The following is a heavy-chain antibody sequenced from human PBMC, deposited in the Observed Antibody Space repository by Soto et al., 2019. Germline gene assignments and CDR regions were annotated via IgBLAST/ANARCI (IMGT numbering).Heavy chain of an antibody. J-gene: IGHJ5*02. CDR1: GYSITAGGYY. CDR2: FYSSGSI. CDR3: ARMYSSGSGWFHP. V-gene: IGHV4-31*03. D-gene: IGHD3-22*01. Sequence: SETLSLTCSVSGYSITAGGYYWSWIRQHPGKGLEWIGSFYSSGSIIYNPSLKSRVSISGDTSRNQFSMTLTSVTAADTALYYCARMYSSGSGWFHPWGQGTLVTAPQ.